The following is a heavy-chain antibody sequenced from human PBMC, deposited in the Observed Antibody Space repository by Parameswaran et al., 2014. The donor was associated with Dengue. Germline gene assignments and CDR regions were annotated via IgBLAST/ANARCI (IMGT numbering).Heavy chain of an antibody. CDR3: AKGQDTNFDWLLHFDY. V-gene: IGHV3-23*01. CDR2: IRGSGGYT. Sequence: VRQMPGKGPEWVSTIRGSGGYTFYADSVKGRFTISRDTSENTLYLQMNSLRAEDTAVYYCAKGQDTNFDWLLHFDYWGQGSLVTVSS. D-gene: IGHD3-9*01. J-gene: IGHJ4*02.